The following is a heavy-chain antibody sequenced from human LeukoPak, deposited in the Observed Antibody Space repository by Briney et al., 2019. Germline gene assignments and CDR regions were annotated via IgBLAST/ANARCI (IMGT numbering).Heavy chain of an antibody. CDR3: ARAEYDSSGPKLLRLVY. V-gene: IGHV1-46*01. CDR1: GNTFTSYY. Sequence: ASVKVSCKASGNTFTSYYMHWVRQAPGQGLEWMGIINPSGGSTSYAQKFQGRVTMTRDTSTSTVYMELSSLRSEDTAVYYCARAEYDSSGPKLLRLVYWGQGTLVTVSS. J-gene: IGHJ4*02. CDR2: INPSGGST. D-gene: IGHD3-22*01.